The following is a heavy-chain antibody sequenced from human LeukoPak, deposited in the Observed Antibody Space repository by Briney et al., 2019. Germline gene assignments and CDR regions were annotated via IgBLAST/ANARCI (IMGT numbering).Heavy chain of an antibody. CDR2: IYYSGST. Sequence: SETLSLTCTVSGGSISSSSYYWGWIRQPPGKGLEWIGSIYYSGSTYYNPSLESRVTISVDTSKNQFSLKLSSVTAADTAVYYCVIGWLHSYFDYWGQGTLVTVSS. J-gene: IGHJ4*02. V-gene: IGHV4-39*01. CDR1: GGSISSSSYY. D-gene: IGHD5-24*01. CDR3: VIGWLHSYFDY.